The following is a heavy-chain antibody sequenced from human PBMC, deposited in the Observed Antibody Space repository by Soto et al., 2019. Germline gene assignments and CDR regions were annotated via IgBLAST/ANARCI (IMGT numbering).Heavy chain of an antibody. D-gene: IGHD3-10*01. CDR1: GGSFSGYY. Sequence: PSETLSLTCAVYGGSFSGYYWTWIRQPPGTGLEWIGEINHSGSTNYNPSLKSRVTISVDTSKNQFSLKLSSVTAADTAVYYCASDIPTWGVDYWGQGTLVTVSS. CDR3: ASDIPTWGVDY. J-gene: IGHJ4*02. CDR2: INHSGST. V-gene: IGHV4-34*01.